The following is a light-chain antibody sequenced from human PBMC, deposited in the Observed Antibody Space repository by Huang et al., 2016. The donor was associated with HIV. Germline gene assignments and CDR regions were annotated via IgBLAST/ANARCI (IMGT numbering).Light chain of an antibody. CDR3: QQRSDWLT. CDR1: QSVRSY. CDR2: DVS. V-gene: IGKV3-11*01. Sequence: EIVLTQSPATLSLSPGERATLSCRASQSVRSYLAWYQQKPGQAPRLLSYDVSNRATVIPARFSGSGFGTDFTLTISSLEPEDVAVYYCQQRSDWLTFGGGTKVEI. J-gene: IGKJ4*01.